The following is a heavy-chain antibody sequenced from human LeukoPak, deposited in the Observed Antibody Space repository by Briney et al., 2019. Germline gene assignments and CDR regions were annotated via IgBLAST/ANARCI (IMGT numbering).Heavy chain of an antibody. CDR2: IRYDGSNK. Sequence: GESLKISCAASGFTFSSYGMHWVRQAPGKGLEWVAFIRYDGSNKYYADSVKGRFTISRDNSKNTLYLQMNSLRAEDTAVYYCAKDSPVVAAPDYWGQGTLVTVSS. D-gene: IGHD2-15*01. CDR3: AKDSPVVAAPDY. V-gene: IGHV3-30*02. CDR1: GFTFSSYG. J-gene: IGHJ4*02.